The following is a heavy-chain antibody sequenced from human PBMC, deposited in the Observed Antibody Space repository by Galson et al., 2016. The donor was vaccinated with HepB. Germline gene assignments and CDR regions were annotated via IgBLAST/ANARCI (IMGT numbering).Heavy chain of an antibody. J-gene: IGHJ4*02. Sequence: SLRLSCAASGFTFSSYAMSWIRQAPGKGLEWVSAISGNGYSTHYADSVKGRFAISRDNSKNTLYLQMNSLRAEDTAVYYCAKGYGFWTAFDYWGQGTLVTVSS. CDR2: ISGNGYST. D-gene: IGHD3-3*01. CDR1: GFTFSSYA. CDR3: AKGYGFWTAFDY. V-gene: IGHV3-23*01.